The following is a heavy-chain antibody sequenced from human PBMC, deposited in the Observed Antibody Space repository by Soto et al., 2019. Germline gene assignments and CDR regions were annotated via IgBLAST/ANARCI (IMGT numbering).Heavy chain of an antibody. J-gene: IGHJ4*02. CDR3: ARDYDSSGYPRYYFDY. Sequence: PGGSLRLSCAASGFTFSNYGMHWVRQAPGKGLEWVAVIWYDGSNKDYADSVKGRFTISRDNSKNTLYLQMNSLRAEDTAVYYCARDYDSSGYPRYYFDYWGQGTLVTVSS. CDR2: IWYDGSNK. D-gene: IGHD3-22*01. V-gene: IGHV3-33*01. CDR1: GFTFSNYG.